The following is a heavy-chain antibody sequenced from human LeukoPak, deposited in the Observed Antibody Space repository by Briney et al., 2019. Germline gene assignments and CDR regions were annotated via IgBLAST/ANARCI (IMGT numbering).Heavy chain of an antibody. J-gene: IGHJ6*02. D-gene: IGHD6-19*01. CDR1: GFTFSSYA. CDR3: ANARLAVADYYYGMDV. V-gene: IGHV3-23*01. Sequence: GGSLRLSCAASGFTFSSYAMSWVRQAPGKGLEWVSAISGSGGSTYYADSVKGRFTISRDNSRNTLYLQMNSLRAEDTAVYYCANARLAVADYYYGMDVWGQGTTVTVSS. CDR2: ISGSGGST.